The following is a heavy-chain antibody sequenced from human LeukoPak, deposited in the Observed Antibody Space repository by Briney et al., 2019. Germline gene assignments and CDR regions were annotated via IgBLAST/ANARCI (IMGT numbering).Heavy chain of an antibody. CDR3: ARDPWYYDSSGYYSVFDY. CDR1: GFTFSSYG. J-gene: IGHJ4*02. CDR2: ISYDGSNK. V-gene: IGHV3-30*03. D-gene: IGHD3-22*01. Sequence: GGTLRLSCAASGFTFSSYGMSWVRQAPGKGLEWVAVISYDGSNKYYADSVKGRFTISRDNSKNTLYLQMNSLRAEDTAVYYCARDPWYYDSSGYYSVFDYWGQGTLVTVSS.